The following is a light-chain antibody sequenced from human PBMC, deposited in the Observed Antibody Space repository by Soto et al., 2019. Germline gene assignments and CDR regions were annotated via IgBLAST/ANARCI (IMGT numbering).Light chain of an antibody. V-gene: IGKV3-11*01. CDR2: DAS. Sequence: EIVLTQSPASLSSFPGDRVTLSCRASQYINTRLAWYQHRPGQAPRLLIYDASNRATGIPARCSASGSGTNVTLTIITLESEDAAVYYCQQRSSRPPITFGGGTKVDIK. CDR1: QYINTR. J-gene: IGKJ4*02. CDR3: QQRSSRPPIT.